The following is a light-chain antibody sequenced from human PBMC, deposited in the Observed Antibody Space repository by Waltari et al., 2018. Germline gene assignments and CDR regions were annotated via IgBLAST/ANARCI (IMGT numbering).Light chain of an antibody. CDR1: QSLVSSDGNTY. V-gene: IGKV2-30*01. J-gene: IGKJ2*01. CDR3: MLCTHWPPMYT. CDR2: KVS. Sequence: VVMTQSPLSLPVTRGEPASSSCRSSQSLVSSDGNTYLNWYHQRPGQSPRRLIYKVSSRDSGVPDRFSGSGSGTAFTLRISRVEAEDVGVYYCMLCTHWPPMYTFGQGTKLEIK.